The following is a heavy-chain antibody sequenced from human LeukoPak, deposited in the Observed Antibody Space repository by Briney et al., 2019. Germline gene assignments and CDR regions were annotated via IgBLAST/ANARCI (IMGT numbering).Heavy chain of an antibody. J-gene: IGHJ4*02. CDR1: GYTFTSYD. V-gene: IGHV1-8*01. D-gene: IGHD3-22*01. Sequence: ASVKVSXKASGYTFTSYDINWVRQATGQGLEWMGWMNPNSGNTGYAQKFQGRVTMTRNTSISTAYMELSSLRSEDTAVYYCARGREAQYYYDSSGYDYWGQGTLVTVSS. CDR2: MNPNSGNT. CDR3: ARGREAQYYYDSSGYDY.